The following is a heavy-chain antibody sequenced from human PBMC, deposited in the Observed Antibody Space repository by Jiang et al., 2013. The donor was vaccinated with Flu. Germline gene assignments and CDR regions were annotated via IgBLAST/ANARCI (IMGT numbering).Heavy chain of an antibody. D-gene: IGHD3-9*01. J-gene: IGHJ4*02. CDR3: AHRTGSYFDY. Sequence: WDDDKRYNPSLKSRLTITKDTSKNQVVLTMTNMDPVDTATYFCAHRTGSYFDYWGQGTLVAVSS. V-gene: IGHV2-5*02. CDR2: WDDDK.